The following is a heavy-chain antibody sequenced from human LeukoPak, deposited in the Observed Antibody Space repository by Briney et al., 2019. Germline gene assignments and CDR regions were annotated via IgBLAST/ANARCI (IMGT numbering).Heavy chain of an antibody. D-gene: IGHD3-9*01. CDR1: GFTLSSYG. J-gene: IGHJ4*02. CDR2: IRYDGSNK. CDR3: APGYDILAGYYRRGAFDY. V-gene: IGHV3-30*02. Sequence: PGGSLRLSCAASGFTLSSYGMHWVRQAPGKGLEWVAFIRYDGSNKYYADSGKGRFTISRDNSKNKLYLQMNSLRAEDTAVYYCAPGYDILAGYYRRGAFDYWGQGTLVTVSS.